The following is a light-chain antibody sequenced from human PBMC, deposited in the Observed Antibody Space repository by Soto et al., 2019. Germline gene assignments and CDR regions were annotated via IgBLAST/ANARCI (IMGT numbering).Light chain of an antibody. J-gene: IGLJ1*01. V-gene: IGLV2-11*01. CDR3: CSYVGSYSFV. Sequence: QSALTQPRSVSGSPGQSVTISCTGTSSDVGRYNYVSWYQQYPGKAPQLLIYDVTKRPSGVPGRFSGSKSGNTASLTISWLQVDDEADYYCCSYVGSYSFVFGVGTKVTVL. CDR2: DVT. CDR1: SSDVGRYNY.